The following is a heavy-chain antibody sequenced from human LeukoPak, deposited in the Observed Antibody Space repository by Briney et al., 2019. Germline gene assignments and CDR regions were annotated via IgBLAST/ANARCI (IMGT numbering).Heavy chain of an antibody. CDR3: ARGYDILTGPNY. D-gene: IGHD3-9*01. Sequence: PGGSLRLSCAASGFTFSGSAMHWIRQPPGKGLEWIGEINHSGSTNYNPSLKSRVAISVDTSKNQFSLKLSSVTAADTAVYYCARGYDILTGPNYWGQGTLVTVSS. CDR2: INHSGST. J-gene: IGHJ4*02. V-gene: IGHV4-34*01. CDR1: GFTFSGSA.